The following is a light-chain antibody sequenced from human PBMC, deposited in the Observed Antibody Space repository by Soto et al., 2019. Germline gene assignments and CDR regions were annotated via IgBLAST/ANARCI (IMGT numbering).Light chain of an antibody. J-gene: IGKJ4*01. CDR2: AAS. CDR3: QQYYSYPLT. CDR1: QGISSY. Sequence: AIRITQSPSSLSATTGDRVTINCRASQGISSYLAWYQQKPGKAPKLLIYAASTLQSGVPSRFSGSGSGTDFTLTISCLQSEDFATYYCQQYYSYPLTFGGGTKVDIK. V-gene: IGKV1-8*01.